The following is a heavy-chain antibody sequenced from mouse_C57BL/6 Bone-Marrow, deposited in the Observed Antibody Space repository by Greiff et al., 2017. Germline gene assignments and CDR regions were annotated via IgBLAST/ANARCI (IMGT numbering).Heavy chain of an antibody. V-gene: IGHV5-6*01. CDR2: ISSGGSYT. J-gene: IGHJ4*01. CDR3: ASSWDY. CDR1: GFTFSSYG. Sequence: EVMLVESGGDLVKPGGSLKLSCAASGFTFSSYGMSWVRQTPDKRLGWVATISSGGSYTYYPDSVKGRFTISRDNAKNTLYLQMSSLKSEDAAKYYCASSWDYWGRGTSVTVSS.